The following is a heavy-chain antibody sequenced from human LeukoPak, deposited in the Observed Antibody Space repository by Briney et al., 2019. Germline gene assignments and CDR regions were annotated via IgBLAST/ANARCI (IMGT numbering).Heavy chain of an antibody. CDR2: MNPNSGST. Sequence: ASVKVSCKASGYTFTSYGISWVRQATGQGLEWMGWMNPNSGSTGYAQKFQGRVTMTRNTSISTAYMELSSLRSEDTAVYYCARKFHDAFDIWGQGTMVTVSS. V-gene: IGHV1-8*02. J-gene: IGHJ3*02. CDR1: GYTFTSYG. CDR3: ARKFHDAFDI.